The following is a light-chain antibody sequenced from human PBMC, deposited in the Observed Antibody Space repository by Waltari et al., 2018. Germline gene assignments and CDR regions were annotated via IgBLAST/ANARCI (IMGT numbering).Light chain of an antibody. V-gene: IGLV1-44*01. CDR3: AAWDDSLNAWV. J-gene: IGLJ3*02. Sequence: QSVLTQPPSASGTPGLRVTISCSGGSSNIGSNTVNWYRQLPGTAPKLLIYTKNHRPSGVPDRFSGSKSGTSASLAISGLQSDDEADYYCAAWDDSLNAWVFGGGTKLTVL. CDR1: SSNIGSNT. CDR2: TKN.